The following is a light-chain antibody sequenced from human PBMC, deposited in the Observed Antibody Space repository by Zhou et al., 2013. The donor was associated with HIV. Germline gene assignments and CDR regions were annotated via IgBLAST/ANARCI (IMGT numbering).Light chain of an antibody. V-gene: IGKV3-15*01. J-gene: IGKJ1*01. Sequence: EVLMTQSPVTLSVSPGARATLSCRASQSVDTYLAWYQQRPGQPPRLLIYDASTRATGVPVRFSGSGSGTDFTLTINRLEPEDSAVYFCQYYGRPRWTFGQGTNVEIK. CDR3: QYYGRPRWT. CDR1: QSVDTY. CDR2: DAS.